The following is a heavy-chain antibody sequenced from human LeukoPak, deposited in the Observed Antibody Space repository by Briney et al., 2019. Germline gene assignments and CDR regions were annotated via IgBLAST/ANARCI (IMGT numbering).Heavy chain of an antibody. V-gene: IGHV3-48*03. J-gene: IGHJ4*02. CDR3: ARDRDPRYIYYYFDY. CDR1: GFTFSSYE. CDR2: ISSSGSTI. D-gene: IGHD5-24*01. Sequence: PGGSLRLSCAASGFTFSSYEMNWVRQAPGKGLEWVSYISSSGSTIYYADSVKGRFTISRDNAKNSLYLQMNSLRAEDTAVYYCARDRDPRYIYYYFDYWGQGTLVTVSS.